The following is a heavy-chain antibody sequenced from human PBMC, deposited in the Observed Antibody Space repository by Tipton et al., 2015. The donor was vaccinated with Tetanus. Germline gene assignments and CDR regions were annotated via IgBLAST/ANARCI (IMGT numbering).Heavy chain of an antibody. V-gene: IGHV4-61*01. CDR2: IYYSGTT. D-gene: IGHD2-15*01. J-gene: IGHJ4*02. CDR1: GGSVRSTNSY. CDR3: ARQTSTGIGGRGPFDY. Sequence: TLSLTCTVSGGSVRSTNSYWSWLRQPPGKGLEWIGYIYYSGTTKYNPSLKSRVTMSVDTSKNQFSLKLTSLSAADTAVYYCARQTSTGIGGRGPFDYWGQGTVVIVSS.